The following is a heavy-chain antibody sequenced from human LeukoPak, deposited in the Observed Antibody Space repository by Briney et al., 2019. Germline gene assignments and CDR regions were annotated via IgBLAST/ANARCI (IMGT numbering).Heavy chain of an antibody. V-gene: IGHV1-69*13. CDR2: IIPIFGTA. D-gene: IGHD3-22*01. Sequence: SVKVSCTASGGTFSSYAISWVRQAPGKGLEWMGGIIPIFGTANYAQKFKGSVTITADDSTSTAYLELSSLRSEDTAGYYCAIDLSDSSGSCAFYIWGQGTMVTVSS. CDR1: GGTFSSYA. CDR3: AIDLSDSSGSCAFYI. J-gene: IGHJ3*02.